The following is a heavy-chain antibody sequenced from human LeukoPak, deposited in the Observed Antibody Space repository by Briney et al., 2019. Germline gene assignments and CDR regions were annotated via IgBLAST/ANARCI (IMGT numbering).Heavy chain of an antibody. Sequence: SETLSLTCTVSGVSISSSSYYWGWIRQPPGKGLEWIGSIYYSGSTYYNPSLKSRVTISVDTSKNQFSLKLSSVTAADTAVYYCASSIPYTHFDYWGQGTLVTVSS. D-gene: IGHD2-2*02. CDR2: IYYSGST. CDR1: GVSISSSSYY. V-gene: IGHV4-39*01. J-gene: IGHJ4*02. CDR3: ASSIPYTHFDY.